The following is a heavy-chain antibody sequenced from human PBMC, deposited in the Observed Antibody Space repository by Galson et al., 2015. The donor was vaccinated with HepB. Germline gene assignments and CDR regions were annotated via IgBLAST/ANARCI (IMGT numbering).Heavy chain of an antibody. CDR2: IKSKPNGGTT. J-gene: IGHJ4*02. CDR3: ATGGLGFDY. D-gene: IGHD3/OR15-3a*01. CDR1: GFTFTNAW. V-gene: IGHV3-15*01. Sequence: SLRLSCAGSGFTFTNAWMNWVRQAPGKGLEWIGHIKSKPNGGTTDYTAPLKGRFTISRDDSTNTVYLQMTSLTTEDTVVYYCATGGLGFDYWGQGTLVTVSS.